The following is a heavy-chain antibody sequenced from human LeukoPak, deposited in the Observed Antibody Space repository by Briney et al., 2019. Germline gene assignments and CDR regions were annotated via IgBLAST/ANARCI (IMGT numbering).Heavy chain of an antibody. V-gene: IGHV4-61*02. J-gene: IGHJ4*02. Sequence: SQTLSLTCTVSGGSISSGSYYWSWIRQPAGKGLEWIGRIYTSGSTNYSPSLKSRVTISVDTSKNQFSLKLSSVTAADTAVYYCARDRKSGSYGFDYWGQGTLVTVSS. CDR1: GGSISSGSYY. CDR3: ARDRKSGSYGFDY. CDR2: IYTSGST. D-gene: IGHD1-26*01.